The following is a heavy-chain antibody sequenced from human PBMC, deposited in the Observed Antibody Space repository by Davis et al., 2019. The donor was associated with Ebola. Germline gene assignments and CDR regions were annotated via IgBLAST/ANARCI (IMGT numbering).Heavy chain of an antibody. CDR3: ARESVAGTVDY. CDR1: GFTFSSYD. J-gene: IGHJ4*02. CDR2: IGTAGDT. D-gene: IGHD6-19*01. Sequence: GESLKISCAASGFTFSSYDMHWVRQATGKGLEWVSAIGTAGDTYYPGSVKGRFTISRENAKNSLYLQMNSLRAGDTAVYYCARESVAGTVDYWGQGTLVTVSS. V-gene: IGHV3-13*01.